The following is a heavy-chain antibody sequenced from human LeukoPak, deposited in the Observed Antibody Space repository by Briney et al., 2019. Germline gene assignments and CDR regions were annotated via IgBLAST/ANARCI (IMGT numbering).Heavy chain of an antibody. D-gene: IGHD7-27*01. J-gene: IGHJ4*02. CDR1: GFTFTMYA. CDR2: ISGSGGST. V-gene: IGHV3-23*01. CDR3: AKSDTGDRYFDF. Sequence: PGGSLRLSCAASGFTFTMYAMTWIRQAPGEGLEWVSSISGSGGSTYYADSVKGRFTISRDNSKNTLFLQLNSLRAEDTAVYYCAKSDTGDRYFDFWGQGTLVTVSS.